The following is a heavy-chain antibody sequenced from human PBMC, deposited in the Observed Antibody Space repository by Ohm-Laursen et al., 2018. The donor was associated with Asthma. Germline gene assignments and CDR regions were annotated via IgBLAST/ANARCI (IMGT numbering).Heavy chain of an antibody. CDR2: ISTASSFI. V-gene: IGHV3-21*01. J-gene: IGHJ1*01. D-gene: IGHD1-26*01. CDR3: ARIGPEWELPGREYSLHH. Sequence: SLRLSCAASGYTFSRYSIHWVRQIPGKGLEWVGSISTASSFIYYADSVRGRFTTSRDNARNSVYLQMNSLRAEDTALYYCARIGPEWELPGREYSLHHWGEGTLVTVSS. CDR1: GYTFSRYS.